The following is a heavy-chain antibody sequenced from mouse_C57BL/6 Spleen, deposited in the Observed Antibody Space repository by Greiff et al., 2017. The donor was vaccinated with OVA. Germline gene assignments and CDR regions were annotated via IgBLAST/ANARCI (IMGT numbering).Heavy chain of an antibody. Sequence: QVQLQQPGAELVKPGASVKLSCKASGYTFTSYWMHWVKQRPGRGLEWIGRIDPNSGGTKYNEKFKSKATLTVEKPSSTAYMQHSSLTSENSAVYYFAIEALGSYYSPFFAYWGQGTLVTVSA. J-gene: IGHJ3*01. CDR1: GYTFTSYW. V-gene: IGHV1-72*01. CDR3: AIEALGSYYSPFFAY. D-gene: IGHD2-12*01. CDR2: IDPNSGGT.